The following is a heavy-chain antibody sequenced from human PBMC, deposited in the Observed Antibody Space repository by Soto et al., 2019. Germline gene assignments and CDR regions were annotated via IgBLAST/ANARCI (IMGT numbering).Heavy chain of an antibody. CDR3: ARLQNDYVWGSYRVIRMYFDY. CDR1: GGSFSGYY. Sequence: SETLSLTCAVYGGSFSGYYWSWIRQPPGKGLEWIGEINHSGSTNYNPSLKSRVTISVDTSKNQFSLKLSSVTAAETAVYYCARLQNDYVWGSYRVIRMYFDYWGQGTLVTVSS. CDR2: INHSGST. D-gene: IGHD3-16*02. V-gene: IGHV4-34*01. J-gene: IGHJ4*02.